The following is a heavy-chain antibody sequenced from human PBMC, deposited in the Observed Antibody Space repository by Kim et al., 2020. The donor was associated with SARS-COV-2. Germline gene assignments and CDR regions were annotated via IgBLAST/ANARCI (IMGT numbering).Heavy chain of an antibody. CDR3: ARAFTILDWFDP. V-gene: IGHV3-33*01. J-gene: IGHJ5*02. D-gene: IGHD3-3*01. Sequence: YYADSVKGRFTISRDNSKNTLYLQMNSLRAEDTAVYYCARAFTILDWFDPWGQGTLVTVSS.